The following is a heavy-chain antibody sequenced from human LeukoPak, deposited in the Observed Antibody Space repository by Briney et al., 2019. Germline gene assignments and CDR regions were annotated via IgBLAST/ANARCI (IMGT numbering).Heavy chain of an antibody. D-gene: IGHD5-18*01. CDR3: ARVGGTWIQPYYFDY. V-gene: IGHV3-30*02. CDR2: IRYDGSNK. Sequence: GGSLRLSCAASGFTFSSYGMHWVRQAPGKGLEWVAFIRYDGSNKYYAESVKGRFTFSRDNAKNSLYLQMNSLRAEDTAVYYCARVGGTWIQPYYFDYWGQGTLVTVSS. J-gene: IGHJ4*02. CDR1: GFTFSSYG.